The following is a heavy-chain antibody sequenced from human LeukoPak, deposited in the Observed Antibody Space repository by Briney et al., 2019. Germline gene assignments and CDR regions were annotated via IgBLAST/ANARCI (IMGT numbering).Heavy chain of an antibody. Sequence: GGSLRLSCAASGFTFSSYAMSWVRQAPGKGLEWVSAISGSGGSTYYADSVKGRFTISRDNSKNTPYLQMNSLRAEDTAVYYCAKDHLGYHGSGSYYYFDYWGQGTLVTVSS. CDR3: AKDHLGYHGSGSYYYFDY. D-gene: IGHD3-10*01. CDR2: ISGSGGST. V-gene: IGHV3-23*01. CDR1: GFTFSSYA. J-gene: IGHJ4*02.